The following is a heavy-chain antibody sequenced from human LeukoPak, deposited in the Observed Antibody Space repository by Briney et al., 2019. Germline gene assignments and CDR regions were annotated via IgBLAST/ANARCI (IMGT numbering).Heavy chain of an antibody. Sequence: GASVKVSCKASGGTFSSYAISWVRQAPGQGLEWMGGIIPIFGTANYAQKFQGRVTITADESTSTAYMELSSLRSEDTAVYYCARPLEGRSAFDTWGQGTMVTVSS. CDR3: ARPLEGRSAFDT. CDR2: IIPIFGTA. J-gene: IGHJ3*02. V-gene: IGHV1-69*01. D-gene: IGHD1-26*01. CDR1: GGTFSSYA.